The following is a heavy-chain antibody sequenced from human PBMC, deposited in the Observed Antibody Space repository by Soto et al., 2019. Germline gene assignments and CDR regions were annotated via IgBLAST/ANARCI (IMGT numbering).Heavy chain of an antibody. J-gene: IGHJ4*02. CDR2: ISSSGSDT. D-gene: IGHD5-12*01. CDR1: GFTFSDYY. V-gene: IGHV3-11*05. CDR3: ARSLRGYSGYSGY. Sequence: QVQLVESGGGLVKPGGCLRLSCAASGFTFSDYYMSWLRQAPGKGLEWVSYISSSGSDTNYAASVKGRFTVSRDNDKNYLYLQMNSMRAEDTAVYYCARSLRGYSGYSGYWGQGALVTVSS.